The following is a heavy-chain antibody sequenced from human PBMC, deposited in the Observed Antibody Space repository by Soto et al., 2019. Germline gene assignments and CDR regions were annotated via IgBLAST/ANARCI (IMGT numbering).Heavy chain of an antibody. CDR3: ARPGSGGGLYRYGMDV. Sequence: GESLKISGKGSGYSFTSYWISWVRQMPGKGLEWMGRIDPSDSYTNYSPSFQGHVTISADKSISTAYLQWSSLKASDTAMYYCARPGSGGGLYRYGMDVWGPGTTVTVSS. CDR1: GYSFTSYW. J-gene: IGHJ6*02. CDR2: IDPSDSYT. D-gene: IGHD3-10*01. V-gene: IGHV5-10-1*01.